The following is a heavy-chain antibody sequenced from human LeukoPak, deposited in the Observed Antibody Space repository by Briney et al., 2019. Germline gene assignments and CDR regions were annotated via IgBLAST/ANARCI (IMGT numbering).Heavy chain of an antibody. CDR2: INHSGST. J-gene: IGHJ4*02. CDR1: GGSFSGYY. D-gene: IGHD2-15*01. CDR3: ARGGFDGIGYCSGGSCYSDFDY. V-gene: IGHV4-34*01. Sequence: SETLSLTCAVYGGSFSGYYWSWIRQPPGKGLEWIGEINHSGSTNYNPSLKSRVTISVDTSKNQFSLKLSSVTAADTAVYYCARGGFDGIGYCSGGSCYSDFDYWGQGTLVTVSS.